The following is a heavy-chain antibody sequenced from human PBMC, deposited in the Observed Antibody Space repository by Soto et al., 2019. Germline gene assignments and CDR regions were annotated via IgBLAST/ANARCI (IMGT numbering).Heavy chain of an antibody. CDR1: GFTFGSYG. D-gene: IGHD4-17*01. V-gene: IGHV3-30*03. J-gene: IGHJ4*02. CDR2: ISYDGSNK. CDR3: ARNRDFGDLRLFDS. Sequence: PGGSLRLSCAASGFTFGSYGMHWVRQAPGKGLEWVAVISYDGSNKYYADSVKGRFTISRDNSMNTLYLQMNSLRTEDTAVYYCARNRDFGDLRLFDSWGQGTLVTVSS.